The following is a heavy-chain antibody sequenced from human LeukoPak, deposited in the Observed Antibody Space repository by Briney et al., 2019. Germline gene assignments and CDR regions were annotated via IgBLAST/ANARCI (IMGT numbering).Heavy chain of an antibody. D-gene: IGHD3-22*01. CDR1: GFTVSSNY. J-gene: IGHJ3*02. CDR3: ARDYYYDSSGYSGAFDI. CDR2: IYSGGST. V-gene: IGHV3-53*01. Sequence: PGGSLRLSCAASGFTVSSNYMSWVRQAPGKGLEWVSVIYSGGSTYYADSVKGRFTISRDNSKNTLYLQMNSLRAEDTAVYYCARDYYYDSSGYSGAFDIWGQGTMVTVSS.